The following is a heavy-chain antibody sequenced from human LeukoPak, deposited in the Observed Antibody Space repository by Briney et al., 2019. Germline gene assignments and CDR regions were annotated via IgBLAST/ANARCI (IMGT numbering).Heavy chain of an antibody. V-gene: IGHV3-73*01. D-gene: IGHD1-26*01. Sequence: PGGSLRLSCAASGFIFSDSAIQWVRQASGKGLEWVGRIRSKGNNYATAYAASVKGRFTISRDDSNNTAYLQMNSLKTEDTAVYYCTSGISDYWGQGTLVTVSS. CDR3: TSGISDY. CDR2: IRSKGNNYAT. J-gene: IGHJ4*02. CDR1: GFIFSDSA.